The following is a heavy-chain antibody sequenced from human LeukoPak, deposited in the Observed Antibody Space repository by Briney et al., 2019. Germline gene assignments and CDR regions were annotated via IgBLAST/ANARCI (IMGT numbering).Heavy chain of an antibody. CDR1: GFTFSSYS. Sequence: GGSLRLSCAASGFTFSSYSMNWVRQAPGKGLEWVSSISSSSSYIYYADSVKGRSTISRDNAKNSLYLQMNSLRAEDTAVYYCARVPYGGYDENWFDPWGQGTLVTVSS. D-gene: IGHD5-12*01. CDR2: ISSSSSYI. J-gene: IGHJ5*02. V-gene: IGHV3-21*01. CDR3: ARVPYGGYDENWFDP.